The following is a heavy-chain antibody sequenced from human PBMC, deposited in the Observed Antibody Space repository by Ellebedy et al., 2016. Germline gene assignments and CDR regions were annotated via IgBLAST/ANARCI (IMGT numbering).Heavy chain of an antibody. Sequence: GESLKISCAASGFTFSSYAMSWVRQAPGKGLEWVSIMSGSGGSTYYADSVKGRFTISRDNSKNTLYLQMNSLRAEDTAVYYCARDRGTTMIVSDYWGQGTLVTVSS. J-gene: IGHJ4*02. V-gene: IGHV3-23*01. CDR3: ARDRGTTMIVSDY. CDR2: MSGSGGST. D-gene: IGHD3-22*01. CDR1: GFTFSSYA.